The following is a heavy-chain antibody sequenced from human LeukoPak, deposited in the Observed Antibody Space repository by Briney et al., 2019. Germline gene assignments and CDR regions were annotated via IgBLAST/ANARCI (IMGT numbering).Heavy chain of an antibody. D-gene: IGHD1-26*01. CDR1: GGSFSGYY. Sequence: SETLSLTCAVYGGSFSGYYWSWIRQPPGKGLEWIGEINHSGSTNYNPSLKSRVTISVDTSKNQFSLKLSSVTAADTAVYYCARGQAGWELLVWGQGTLVTVSS. CDR3: ARGQAGWELLV. J-gene: IGHJ4*02. V-gene: IGHV4-34*01. CDR2: INHSGST.